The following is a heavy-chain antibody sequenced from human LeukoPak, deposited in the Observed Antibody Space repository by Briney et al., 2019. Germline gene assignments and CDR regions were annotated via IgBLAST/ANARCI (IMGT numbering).Heavy chain of an antibody. V-gene: IGHV4-38-2*02. D-gene: IGHD6-6*01. CDR1: GYSISSGYY. CDR3: ARGTPSIAARPEFDY. CDR2: IYYSGST. J-gene: IGHJ4*02. Sequence: SETLSLTCTVSGYSISSGYYWGLIRQPPGKGLEWIGSIYYSGSTYYNPSLKSRVTISVDRSKNQFSLKLSSVTAADTAVYYCARGTPSIAARPEFDYWGQGTLVTVSS.